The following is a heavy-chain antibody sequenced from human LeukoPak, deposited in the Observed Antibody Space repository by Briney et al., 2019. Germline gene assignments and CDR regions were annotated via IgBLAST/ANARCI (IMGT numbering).Heavy chain of an antibody. CDR3: AREGGAAGDFDY. CDR2: IYTTGST. V-gene: IGHV4-4*07. J-gene: IGHJ4*02. D-gene: IGHD6-13*01. CDR1: GDSISSYY. Sequence: SETLSLTCTVSGDSISSYYWSWIRQPAGKGLEWIGRIYTTGSTNYNPSLKSRITMSLDTSKNQFSLKLSSVTAADTAVYYCAREGGAAGDFDYWGQGTLVTVSS.